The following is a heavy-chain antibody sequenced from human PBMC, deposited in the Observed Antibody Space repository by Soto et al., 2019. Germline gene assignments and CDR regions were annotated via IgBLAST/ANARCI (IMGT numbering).Heavy chain of an antibody. Sequence: QVHLVQSGAEVKKPGASVKVSCKGSGYAFTTYGITWVRQAPGQGLEWMGWISAHNGNTNYAQKLQGRVTVTRDTSTGTAYMELRSLRSDDTAVYYCARGRYGDYWGQGALVTVSA. CDR2: ISAHNGNT. CDR1: GYAFTTYG. CDR3: ARGRYGDY. J-gene: IGHJ4*02. V-gene: IGHV1-18*01. D-gene: IGHD1-1*01.